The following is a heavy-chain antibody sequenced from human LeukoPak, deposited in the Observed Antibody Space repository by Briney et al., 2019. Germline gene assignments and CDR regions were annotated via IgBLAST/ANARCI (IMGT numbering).Heavy chain of an antibody. CDR2: INHSGST. V-gene: IGHV4-34*01. Sequence: GSLRLSCAASGFTFSSYWMSWIRQPPGKGLEWIGEINHSGSTNYNPSLKSRVTISVDTSKNQFSLKLSSVTAADTAVYYCARAGSYYNWFDPWGQGTLVTVSS. CDR1: GFTFSSYW. D-gene: IGHD3-10*01. CDR3: ARAGSYYNWFDP. J-gene: IGHJ5*02.